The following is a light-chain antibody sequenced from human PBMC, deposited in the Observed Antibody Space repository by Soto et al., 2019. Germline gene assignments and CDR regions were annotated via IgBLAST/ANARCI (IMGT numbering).Light chain of an antibody. CDR2: EAS. Sequence: QSALTQPASVSGTPGQSITISCTGTSSDIVESNYVSWYQQHPGRAPRLLIYEASYRPSGVSHRFSGSKSGDTASLTISGLQAEDEADYYCSSYRSTSTYVFGTGTKVTVL. CDR3: SSYRSTSTYV. J-gene: IGLJ1*01. CDR1: SSDIVESNY. V-gene: IGLV2-14*01.